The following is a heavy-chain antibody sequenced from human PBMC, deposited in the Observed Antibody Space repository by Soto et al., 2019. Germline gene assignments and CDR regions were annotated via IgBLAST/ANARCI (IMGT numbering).Heavy chain of an antibody. CDR3: AKALSYDISTGRYYNYGMDV. CDR1: GFTFSSYA. Sequence: EVQLLESGGDLVQPGGSLSLSCAASGFTFSSYAMSWVRQAPGKGLEWVSTISGGGGSTYYADSVKGRFTISRDNSKNTLYLQINSLRAEDTAVHYCAKALSYDISTGRYYNYGMDVWGQGTTVTVSS. V-gene: IGHV3-23*01. CDR2: ISGGGGST. J-gene: IGHJ6*02. D-gene: IGHD3-9*01.